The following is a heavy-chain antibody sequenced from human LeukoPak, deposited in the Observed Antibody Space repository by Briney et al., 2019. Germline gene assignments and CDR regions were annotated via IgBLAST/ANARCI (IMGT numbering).Heavy chain of an antibody. D-gene: IGHD6-6*01. CDR3: ARLIDYSSLSAGY. CDR2: IYPGDSDT. V-gene: IGHV5-51*01. J-gene: IGHJ4*02. CDR1: GYSFTSNW. Sequence: GESLKISCKGSGYSFTSNWIGWVRQLPGEGLEWMGVIYPGDSDTTYSPSFQGQVTISADKSISTAYLQWSSLKASDTAMYYWARLIDYSSLSAGYWGQGTLVTVSS.